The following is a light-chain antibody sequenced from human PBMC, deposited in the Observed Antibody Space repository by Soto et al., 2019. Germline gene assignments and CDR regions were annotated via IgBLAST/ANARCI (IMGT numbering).Light chain of an antibody. CDR3: QQYHNLWT. J-gene: IGKJ1*01. V-gene: IGKV3-15*01. CDR2: RAS. CDR1: HYVYSN. Sequence: EIVMTQSPATLSVSPGERATLSCTASHYVYSNVAWFQQRPGQAPRLLIYRASTRATGTPARFSGSGSGTEFTLTLTSLQSEEFALYYCQQYHNLWTFGQGTEVEIK.